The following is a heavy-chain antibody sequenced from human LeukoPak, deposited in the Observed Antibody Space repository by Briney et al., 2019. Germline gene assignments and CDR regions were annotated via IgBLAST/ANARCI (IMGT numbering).Heavy chain of an antibody. J-gene: IGHJ6*03. CDR1: GVSISSYY. V-gene: IGHV4-59*01. CDR3: ARGLVVVAARYYYYYMDV. Sequence: KPSETLSLTCTVSGVSISSYYWSWIPQPPGKGLEWIGYIYYSGSTNYNPSLKSRLTISVDTSKNQFSLKLSSVTAADTDVYYCARGLVVVAARYYYYYMDVWGKGTTVTVSS. D-gene: IGHD2-15*01. CDR2: IYYSGST.